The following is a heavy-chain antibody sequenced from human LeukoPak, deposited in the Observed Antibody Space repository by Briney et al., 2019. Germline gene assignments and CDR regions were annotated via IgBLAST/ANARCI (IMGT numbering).Heavy chain of an antibody. CDR2: ISGSGGST. CDR1: GFAVSTNY. Sequence: GGSLRLSCAASGFAVSTNYMSWVRQAPGKGLEWVSAISGSGGSTYYADSVKGRFTISRDNSKNTLYLQMNSLRAEDTAVYYCAKDGGITMIVVFDYWGQGTLVTVSS. CDR3: AKDGGITMIVVFDY. J-gene: IGHJ4*02. D-gene: IGHD3-22*01. V-gene: IGHV3-23*01.